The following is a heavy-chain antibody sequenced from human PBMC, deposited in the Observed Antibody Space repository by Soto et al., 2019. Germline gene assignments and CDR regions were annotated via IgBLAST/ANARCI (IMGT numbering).Heavy chain of an antibody. D-gene: IGHD3-10*01. CDR1: GGSFSGYY. V-gene: IGHV4-34*01. J-gene: IGHJ4*02. Sequence: SETLSRTCAVYGGSFSGYYWSWSRQPPGKGLEWIWEINHSGSTNYNPSLNSRVSISGDTSKDQFSLKRSSGTAAYTALYYCARGRTMVRGVQSQSFDNWGPGTTVTVSS. CDR2: INHSGST. CDR3: ARGRTMVRGVQSQSFDN.